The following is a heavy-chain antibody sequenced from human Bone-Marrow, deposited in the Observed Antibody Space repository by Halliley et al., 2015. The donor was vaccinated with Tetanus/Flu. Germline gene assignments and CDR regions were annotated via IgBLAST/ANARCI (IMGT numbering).Heavy chain of an antibody. Sequence: SLRLSCAASGFSFKNYWMHWVRQAPGKGLVWVSRINTDGSSTTYTDSVEGRFTISRDNGKNTLYLQMNSLRAEDTAVYYCARDVVTLDFWGQGTTVTVSS. CDR1: GFSFKNYW. J-gene: IGHJ6*02. V-gene: IGHV3-74*01. CDR2: INTDGSST. D-gene: IGHD2-15*01. CDR3: ARDVVTLDF.